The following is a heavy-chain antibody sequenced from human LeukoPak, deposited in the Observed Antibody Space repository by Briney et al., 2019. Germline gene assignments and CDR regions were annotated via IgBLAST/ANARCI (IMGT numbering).Heavy chain of an antibody. J-gene: IGHJ4*02. CDR1: GFTFSSYA. D-gene: IGHD7-27*01. Sequence: GGSLRLSCAASGFTFSSYAMSWVRQAPGKGLGWVSAISGSGGSTYYADSVKGRFTISRDNSKNTLYLQMNSLRAEDTAVYYCAKDHWDWGSKSPFDYWGQGTLVTVSS. CDR3: AKDHWDWGSKSPFDY. CDR2: ISGSGGST. V-gene: IGHV3-23*01.